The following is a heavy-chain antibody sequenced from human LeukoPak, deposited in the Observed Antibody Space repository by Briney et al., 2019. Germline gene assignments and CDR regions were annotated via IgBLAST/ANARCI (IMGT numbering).Heavy chain of an antibody. CDR1: GFTFSYAW. V-gene: IGHV3-15*01. CDR3: TTDDYDILTGDYFFDS. CDR2: IKSESDGGTP. J-gene: IGHJ4*02. D-gene: IGHD3-9*01. Sequence: GGSLRLSCTASGFTFSYAWMSWVRQAPGKGLEWVGRIKSESDGGTPDYAAPVKGRFTTSRDDSKNTLYLQMNSLKTEDTGVYYCTTDDYDILTGDYFFDSWGQGTLVTVSS.